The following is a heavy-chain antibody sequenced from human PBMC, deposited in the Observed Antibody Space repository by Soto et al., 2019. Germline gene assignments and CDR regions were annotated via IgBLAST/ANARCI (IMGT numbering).Heavy chain of an antibody. CDR3: ATVWFGELLPYYFDY. J-gene: IGHJ4*02. V-gene: IGHV3-23*01. CDR2: IGGSGGST. Sequence: GGSLRLSCAASGFTFSSYAMSWVRQAPGKGLEWVSAIGGSGGSTYYADSVKGRFTISRDNSKNTLYLQMNSLRAEDTAVYYCATVWFGELLPYYFDYWGQGTLVTVSS. CDR1: GFTFSSYA. D-gene: IGHD3-10*01.